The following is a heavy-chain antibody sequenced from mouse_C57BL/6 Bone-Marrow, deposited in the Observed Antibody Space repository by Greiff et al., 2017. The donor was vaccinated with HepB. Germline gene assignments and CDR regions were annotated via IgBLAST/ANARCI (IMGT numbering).Heavy chain of an antibody. D-gene: IGHD2-1*01. CDR1: GFTFSSYA. CDR3: ARGGNLWYFDV. V-gene: IGHV5-4*03. J-gene: IGHJ1*03. CDR2: ISDGGSYT. Sequence: EVKLVESGGGLVKPGGSLKLSCAASGFTFSSYAMSWVRQTPEKRLEWVATISDGGSYTYYPDNVKGRFTISRDNAKNNLYLQMSHLKSEDTAMYYCARGGNLWYFDVWGTGTTVTVSS.